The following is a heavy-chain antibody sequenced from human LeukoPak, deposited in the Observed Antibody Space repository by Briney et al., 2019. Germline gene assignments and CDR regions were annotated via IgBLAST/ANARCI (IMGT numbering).Heavy chain of an antibody. V-gene: IGHV1-69*05. CDR1: GGTFSSYA. Sequence: SVKVSCKASGGTFSSYAISWVRQAPGQGLEWMGRIIPIFGTANYVQKFQGRVTITTDESTSTAYMELSSLRSEDTAVYYCARLHVEQQLVPTESDYWGQGTLVTVSS. D-gene: IGHD6-13*01. CDR3: ARLHVEQQLVPTESDY. CDR2: IIPIFGTA. J-gene: IGHJ4*02.